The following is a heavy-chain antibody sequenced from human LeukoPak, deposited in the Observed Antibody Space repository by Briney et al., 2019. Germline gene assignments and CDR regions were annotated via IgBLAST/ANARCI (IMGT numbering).Heavy chain of an antibody. CDR1: GFTFGDYA. D-gene: IGHD3-22*01. Sequence: GGSQRLSCTASGFTFGDYAMSWVRQAPGKGLEWVANIKQDGSEKHYVDSVKGRFTISRDNAKNSLYLQMNSLRAEDTAVYYCAREGYYYDSSGYPYCFDYWGQGTLVTVSS. V-gene: IGHV3-7*01. CDR3: AREGYYYDSSGYPYCFDY. J-gene: IGHJ4*02. CDR2: IKQDGSEK.